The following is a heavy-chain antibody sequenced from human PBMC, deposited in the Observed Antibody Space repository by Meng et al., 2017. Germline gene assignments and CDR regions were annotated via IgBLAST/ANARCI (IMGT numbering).Heavy chain of an antibody. J-gene: IGHJ4*02. CDR1: GDSVSCNSAA. CDR3: ARAYCSGGSCEFDY. V-gene: IGHV6-1*01. CDR2: TYYRSKWYN. Sequence: GPVLAKPSPPPSPPCALSGDSVSCNSAAWNWIRQSPSRGLEWLGRTYYRSKWYNGYTVSVKSRITINPDTSKNQFSLQLNSVTPEDTAVYYCARAYCSGGSCEFDYWGQGTLVTVSS. D-gene: IGHD2-15*01.